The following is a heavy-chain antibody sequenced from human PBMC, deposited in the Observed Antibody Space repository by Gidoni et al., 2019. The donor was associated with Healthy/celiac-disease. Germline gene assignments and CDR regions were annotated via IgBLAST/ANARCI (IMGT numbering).Heavy chain of an antibody. V-gene: IGHV3-30-3*01. D-gene: IGHD2-15*01. CDR1: GFTFSSYA. CDR3: ARFVVVVAAQDAFDI. J-gene: IGHJ3*02. Sequence: QVQLVESGGGVVQPGRSLRLSCAAFGFTFSSYAMHWVRQAPGKGLEWVAVISYDGSNKYYADSVKGRFTISRDNSKNTLYLQMNSLRAEDTAVYYCARFVVVVAAQDAFDIWGQGTMVTVSS. CDR2: ISYDGSNK.